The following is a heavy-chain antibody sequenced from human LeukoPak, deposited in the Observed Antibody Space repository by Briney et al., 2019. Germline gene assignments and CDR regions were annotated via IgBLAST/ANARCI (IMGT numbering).Heavy chain of an antibody. V-gene: IGHV1-46*01. CDR1: GYTFTSYY. CDR3: SITMIEVIFPGDPILSNDY. Sequence: GASVKVSCKASGYTFTSYYMHWVRQAPGQGLEWMGIINPSGGSTSYAQKFQGRVTMTRDMSTSTVYMELSSLRSEDTAVYYCSITMIEVIFPGDPILSNDYWGQGTLVTVSS. CDR2: INPSGGST. D-gene: IGHD3-22*01. J-gene: IGHJ4*02.